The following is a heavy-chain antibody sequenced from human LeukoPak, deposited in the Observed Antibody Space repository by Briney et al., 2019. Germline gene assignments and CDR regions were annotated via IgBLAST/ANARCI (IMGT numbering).Heavy chain of an antibody. CDR3: ARDGQLWSFDY. CDR1: GGSISSYY. CDR2: IYTSGST. V-gene: IGHV4-4*07. Sequence: SETLSLTCTVSGGSISSYYWSWIRQPAGKGLGWIGRIYTSGSTNYNPSLKSRVTMSVDTSKNQFSLKLSSVTAADTAVYYCARDGQLWSFDYWGQGTLVTVSS. J-gene: IGHJ4*02. D-gene: IGHD5-18*01.